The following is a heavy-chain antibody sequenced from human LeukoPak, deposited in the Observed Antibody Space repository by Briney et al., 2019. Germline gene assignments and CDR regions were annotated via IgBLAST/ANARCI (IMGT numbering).Heavy chain of an antibody. Sequence: SETLSLTCTVSGGSISSDGYYWSWIRQHPGKGLEWIGYIYYSGSTYYNPSLKSRVTISVDASKNQFSLKLSSVTAADTAVYYCARSSTTYMDVWGKGTTVTVSS. D-gene: IGHD2-2*01. CDR1: GGSISSDGYY. J-gene: IGHJ6*03. CDR2: IYYSGST. CDR3: ARSSTTYMDV. V-gene: IGHV4-31*03.